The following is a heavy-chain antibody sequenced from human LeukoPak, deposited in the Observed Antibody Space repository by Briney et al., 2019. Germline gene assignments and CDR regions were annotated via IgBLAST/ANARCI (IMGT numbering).Heavy chain of an antibody. CDR3: ARAPLLLWFGESINYFDY. D-gene: IGHD3-10*01. CDR2: IYYSGST. Sequence: SETLSLTCTVSGGSISSGGDYWSWIRQHPGKGLEWIGYIYYSGSTYYNPSLKSRVTISVDTSKNQFSLKLSSVTAADTAVYYCARAPLLLWFGESINYFDYWGQGTLVTVSS. V-gene: IGHV4-31*03. J-gene: IGHJ4*02. CDR1: GGSISSGGDY.